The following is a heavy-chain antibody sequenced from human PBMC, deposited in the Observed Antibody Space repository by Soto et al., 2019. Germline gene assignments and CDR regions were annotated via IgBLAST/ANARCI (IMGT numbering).Heavy chain of an antibody. CDR1: GDSVSSNSAA. Sequence: QSPTLSLTCAISGDSVSSNSAAWNWIRQSPSRGLEWLGRTYYRSKWYNDYAVSVKSRITINPDTSKNQFSLQLNSVTPEDTAVYYCAREIFSSVDIVATIPPLRGMTAFDIWGQGTMVTVSS. J-gene: IGHJ3*02. D-gene: IGHD5-12*01. CDR3: AREIFSSVDIVATIPPLRGMTAFDI. V-gene: IGHV6-1*01. CDR2: TYYRSKWYN.